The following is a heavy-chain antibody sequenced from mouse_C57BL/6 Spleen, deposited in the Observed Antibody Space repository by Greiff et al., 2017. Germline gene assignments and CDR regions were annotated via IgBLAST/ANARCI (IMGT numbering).Heavy chain of an antibody. CDR2: IDPSDSYT. V-gene: IGHV1-69*01. CDR3: ARNYGSSIYAMDY. Sequence: QVQLQQPGAELVMPGASVKLSCKASGYTFTSYWMHWVKQRPGQGLEWIGEIDPSDSYTNYNQKFKGKATLTVDKSSSTAYMQLSSLTSEDSAVYYCARNYGSSIYAMDYWGQGTSVTVSS. CDR1: GYTFTSYW. D-gene: IGHD1-1*01. J-gene: IGHJ4*01.